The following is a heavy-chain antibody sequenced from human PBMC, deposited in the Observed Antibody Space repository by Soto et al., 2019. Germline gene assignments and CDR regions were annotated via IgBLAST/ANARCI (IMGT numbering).Heavy chain of an antibody. CDR3: ARVGTTVGFDY. J-gene: IGHJ4*02. Sequence: PSETLSLTCAVSGDPIRSSNWWSWVRQPPGKGLEWIGEIYHSGSTSYNPSLKSRLTISVDKSKNQFSLKLSSVTAADTAVYYCARVGTTVGFDYWGQGTLVTVSS. V-gene: IGHV4-4*02. CDR2: IYHSGST. CDR1: GDPIRSSNW. D-gene: IGHD1-1*01.